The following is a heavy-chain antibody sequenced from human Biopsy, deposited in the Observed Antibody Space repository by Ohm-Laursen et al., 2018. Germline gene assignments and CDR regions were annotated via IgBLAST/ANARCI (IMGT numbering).Heavy chain of an antibody. Sequence: SLRLSCTASGFTFRSYWMTWVRQAPGKGLEWVANIKQDGSEKYSVDSVKGRFTISRDNAKNSLYLQMNSLRAEDTAVYYCVRGSEFEGSNWPVDYWGQGTLVTVSS. CDR3: VRGSEFEGSNWPVDY. J-gene: IGHJ4*02. D-gene: IGHD6-13*01. CDR2: IKQDGSEK. V-gene: IGHV3-7*01. CDR1: GFTFRSYW.